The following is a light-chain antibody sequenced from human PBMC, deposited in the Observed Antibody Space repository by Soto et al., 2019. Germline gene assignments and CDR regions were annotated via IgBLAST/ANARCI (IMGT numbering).Light chain of an antibody. CDR2: AAS. J-gene: IGKJ5*01. Sequence: DIQMTRSPSSLSASVGDRVTITCRASQRVSNYLNWYQKKPGKAPNLLVYAASNLQSGVPSRFSGSGSGTDFTLTISSLQPEDFATYYCQQGYSSPPTFGQGTRVDNK. V-gene: IGKV1-39*01. CDR1: QRVSNY. CDR3: QQGYSSPPT.